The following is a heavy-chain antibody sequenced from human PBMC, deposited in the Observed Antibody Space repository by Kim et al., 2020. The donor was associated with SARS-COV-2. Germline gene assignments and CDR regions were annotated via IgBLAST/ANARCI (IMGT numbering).Heavy chain of an antibody. CDR3: AKDPSGEMATIRYYYYYGMDV. Sequence: GGSLRLSCAASGFTFDDYAMHWVRQAPGKGLEWVSLISGDGGSTYYADSVKGRFTISRDNSKNSLYLQMNSLRTEDTALYYCAKDPSGEMATIRYYYYYGMDVWGQGTTVTVSS. D-gene: IGHD5-12*01. CDR2: ISGDGGST. J-gene: IGHJ6*02. CDR1: GFTFDDYA. V-gene: IGHV3-43*02.